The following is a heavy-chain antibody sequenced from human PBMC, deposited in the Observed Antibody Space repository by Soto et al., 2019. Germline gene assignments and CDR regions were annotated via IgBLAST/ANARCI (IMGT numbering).Heavy chain of an antibody. D-gene: IGHD3-22*01. CDR1: GFTFSNYV. Sequence: EVQLLESGGGLVQPGGSLRLSCAASGFTFSNYVMNWVRQAPGKGLEWVSAITGSGGSTYYADSVKGRFTMSRDDTKNTLYLQMNSLRAEDTAVYYCAKIRDYYDSSGYPPYFFDYWGQGTLVTVSS. V-gene: IGHV3-23*01. CDR3: AKIRDYYDSSGYPPYFFDY. CDR2: ITGSGGST. J-gene: IGHJ4*02.